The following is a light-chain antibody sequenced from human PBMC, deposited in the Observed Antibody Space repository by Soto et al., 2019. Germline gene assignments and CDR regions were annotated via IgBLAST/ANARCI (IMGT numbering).Light chain of an antibody. Sequence: EIVMTQSPATLSVSPGERATLSCRPSQSVSSNLAWYQQKPGQAPRLLIYGASTRATGIPARFSGSGSGTDFTLTISRLEPEDFAVYYCQQHETLITFGQGTRLEIK. CDR2: GAS. CDR1: QSVSSN. CDR3: QQHETLIT. V-gene: IGKV3-15*01. J-gene: IGKJ5*01.